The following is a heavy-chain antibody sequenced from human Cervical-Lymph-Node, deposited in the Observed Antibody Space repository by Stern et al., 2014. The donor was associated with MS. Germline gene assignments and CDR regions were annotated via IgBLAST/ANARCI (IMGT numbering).Heavy chain of an antibody. D-gene: IGHD2-2*01. J-gene: IGHJ6*02. CDR2: ITSSSSDT. V-gene: IGHV3-21*06. Sequence: EVQLVESGGGLVKPGGSLRLSCAASGFNFNFFGMNWVRQAPGKGLEWVSSITSSSSDTYYADSVKGRFTIPRDNARISLYLHLDSLRAGDRAVYYWARKAGGYQLLRHYGLDAWGQGTTVTVSS. CDR1: GFNFNFFG. CDR3: ARKAGGYQLLRHYGLDA.